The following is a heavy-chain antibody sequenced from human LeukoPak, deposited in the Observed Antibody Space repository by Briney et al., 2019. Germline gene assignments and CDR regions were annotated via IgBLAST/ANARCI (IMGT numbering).Heavy chain of an antibody. CDR1: GFSFSTCA. V-gene: IGHV3-23*01. Sequence: GGSLRLSCAASGFSFSTCAMNWVRQAPGKGLEWVSAISGSGFNTYYADSVKGRFTISRDNSKNTLYLQMNSLGAEDTALYYCAKDVRGYNRPFDYWGQGTLVTVSS. CDR3: AKDVRGYNRPFDY. D-gene: IGHD3-10*02. CDR2: ISGSGFNT. J-gene: IGHJ4*02.